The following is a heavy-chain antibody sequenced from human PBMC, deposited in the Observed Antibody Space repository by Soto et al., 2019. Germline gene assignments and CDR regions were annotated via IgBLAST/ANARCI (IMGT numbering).Heavy chain of an antibody. CDR3: ARDSDDYSNPYYFDY. V-gene: IGHV1-18*01. D-gene: IGHD4-4*01. Sequence: QVQLVQSGAEVKKPAASVKVSCKASGYTFTSYGISWVRQAPGKGLEWMGWISAYNGNTNYAQKLQGRVTMTTDTSTSTAYMELRSLRSDDTAVYYCARDSDDYSNPYYFDYWGQGTLVTVFS. CDR2: ISAYNGNT. CDR1: GYTFTSYG. J-gene: IGHJ4*02.